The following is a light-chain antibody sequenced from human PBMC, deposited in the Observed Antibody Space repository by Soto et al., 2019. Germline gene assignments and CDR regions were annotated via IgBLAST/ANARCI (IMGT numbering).Light chain of an antibody. J-gene: IGKJ1*01. CDR1: QSISTY. CDR3: VQRHSFPRT. V-gene: IGKV1-39*01. Sequence: DIQMTQSPSSLSASVGDRVTITCRASQSISTYLNWYQQKPGNAPKVLIFAASSLLSGVPSRFSGSGSRTQFTVPITRLQPEDFATYYCVQRHSFPRTFGQGTKV. CDR2: AAS.